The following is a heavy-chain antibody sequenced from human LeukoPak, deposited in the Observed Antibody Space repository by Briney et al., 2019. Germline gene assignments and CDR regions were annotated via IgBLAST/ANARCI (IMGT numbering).Heavy chain of an antibody. CDR3: TARYCRSTSCYGEYFQR. CDR2: IKRETGGGTT. J-gene: IGHJ1*01. CDR1: GFTFSKAW. V-gene: IGHV3-15*01. D-gene: IGHD2-2*01. Sequence: GGSLRLSCAASGFTFSKAWISWVPQAPGKGLEWVGRIKRETGGGTTDYAAPVKGRFTISRDDSKNTLYLQMNSLKTEDTAVYYCTARYCRSTSCYGEYFQRWGQGSMVTVSS.